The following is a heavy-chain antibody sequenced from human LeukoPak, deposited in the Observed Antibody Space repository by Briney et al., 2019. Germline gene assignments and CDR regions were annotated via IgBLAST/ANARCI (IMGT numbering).Heavy chain of an antibody. CDR3: AHRTIVGAFD. CDR2: ISSSGSTI. V-gene: IGHV3-48*03. D-gene: IGHD1-26*01. Sequence: PGGSLRLSCAASGFTFSSYEMNWVRQAPGKLLEWVSYISSSGSTIYYADSVKGLFTISRDNAKNSLYLQMNSLRAEDTAVYYCAHRTIVGAFDWGQGTLVTVSS. CDR1: GFTFSSYE. J-gene: IGHJ4*02.